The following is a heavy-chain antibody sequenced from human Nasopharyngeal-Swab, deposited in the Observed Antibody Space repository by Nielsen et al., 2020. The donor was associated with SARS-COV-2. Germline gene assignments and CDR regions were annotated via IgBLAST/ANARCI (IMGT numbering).Heavy chain of an antibody. Sequence: SVKVSCKASGGTFRIYAISWVRQAPGQGLEWMGGIIPIFGTANYAQKFQGRVTITADSSPSTAYMELSSLRSEDTAVYYCARGVVSGSYGSLTDAFEIWGQGTMVTVSS. D-gene: IGHD1-26*01. J-gene: IGHJ3*02. CDR1: GGTFRIYA. CDR3: ARGVVSGSYGSLTDAFEI. V-gene: IGHV1-69*06. CDR2: IIPIFGTA.